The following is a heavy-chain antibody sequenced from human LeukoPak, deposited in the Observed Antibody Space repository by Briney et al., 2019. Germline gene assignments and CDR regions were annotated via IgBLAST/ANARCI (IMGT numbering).Heavy chain of an antibody. V-gene: IGHV3-30*18. CDR1: GFIFSSYG. CDR2: ISYDGSNK. Sequence: RSLRLSCAASGFIFSSYGMHWVRQAPGKGLEWVAVISYDGSNKYYADSVKGRFTISRDNSKNTLYLQMNSLRAEDTAVYYCAKEKILDWYAFDIWGQGTMVTVSS. D-gene: IGHD3/OR15-3a*01. CDR3: AKEKILDWYAFDI. J-gene: IGHJ3*02.